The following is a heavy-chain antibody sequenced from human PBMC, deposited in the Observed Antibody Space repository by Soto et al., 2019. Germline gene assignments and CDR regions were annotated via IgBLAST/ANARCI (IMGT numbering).Heavy chain of an antibody. CDR1: GYTFTSYA. Sequence: QVQLVQSGAEVKKPGASVKVSCNASGYTFTSYAMHWVRLAPEQRLEWMGWINAGNGNTKYSQKFQGRVTITRDTSASTAYMELSSLRSEDTDVYYCARDRFIGIGGTFDYWGQGTLVTVSS. J-gene: IGHJ4*02. CDR3: ARDRFIGIGGTFDY. CDR2: INAGNGNT. D-gene: IGHD3-10*01. V-gene: IGHV1-3*01.